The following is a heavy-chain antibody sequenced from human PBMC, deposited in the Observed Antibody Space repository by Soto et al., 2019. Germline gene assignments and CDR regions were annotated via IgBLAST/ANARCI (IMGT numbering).Heavy chain of an antibody. CDR2: INPSGGST. J-gene: IGHJ4*02. V-gene: IGHV1-46*03. Sequence: QVQLVQSGAEVKKPGASVKVSCKASGYTFTSYYMHWVRQAPGQGLEWMGIINPSGGSTSYAQKFQGRVTMTRDTSTSTVYMELSSLRSEDTAVYYCARDGFLWFGELAPPDYWGQGTLVTVSS. D-gene: IGHD3-10*01. CDR1: GYTFTSYY. CDR3: ARDGFLWFGELAPPDY.